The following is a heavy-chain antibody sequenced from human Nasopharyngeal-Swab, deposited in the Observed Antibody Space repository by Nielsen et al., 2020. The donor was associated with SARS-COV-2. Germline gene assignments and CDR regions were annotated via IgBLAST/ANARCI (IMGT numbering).Heavy chain of an antibody. D-gene: IGHD6-19*01. CDR2: VYYSGST. CDR1: GGSISSSSYY. J-gene: IGHJ6*02. Sequence: SETLSLTCTVSGGSISSSSYYWSWIRQPPGKGLEWIGYVYYSGSTNYNPSLKSRVTISVDTSKKQFSLKLSSVTAADTAVYYCARERRYSSGWSYYYYGMDVWGQGTTVTVSS. V-gene: IGHV4-61*01. CDR3: ARERRYSSGWSYYYYGMDV.